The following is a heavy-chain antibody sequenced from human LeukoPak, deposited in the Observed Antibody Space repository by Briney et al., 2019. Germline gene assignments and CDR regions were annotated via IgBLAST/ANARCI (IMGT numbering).Heavy chain of an antibody. D-gene: IGHD3-3*01. CDR1: GYTFTSYG. CDR2: ISAYNGNT. J-gene: IGHJ4*02. Sequence: ASVKVSCKASGYTFTSYGISWVRQAPGQGLEWMGWISAYNGNTNYAQKLQGRVTMTTDTSTSTAYMELRSLRSDDTVVYYCARGYDFWSGYSPFPYFDYWGQGTLVTVSS. CDR3: ARGYDFWSGYSPFPYFDY. V-gene: IGHV1-18*01.